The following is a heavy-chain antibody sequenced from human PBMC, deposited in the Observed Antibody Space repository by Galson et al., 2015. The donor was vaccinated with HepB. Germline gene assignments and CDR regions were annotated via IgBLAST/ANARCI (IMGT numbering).Heavy chain of an antibody. D-gene: IGHD6-13*01. CDR2: IYIGGTT. CDR3: ARDLRTQQLVDY. V-gene: IGHV3-53*01. J-gene: IGHJ4*02. Sequence: SLRLSCAASGFTVSSNYMSWVRQAPGKGLEWVSVIYIGGTTNYADSVKGRFTISRDNSKNTLYLQMNNLRAEDTAEYYCARDLRTQQLVDYWGQGTLVTVSS. CDR1: GFTVSSNY.